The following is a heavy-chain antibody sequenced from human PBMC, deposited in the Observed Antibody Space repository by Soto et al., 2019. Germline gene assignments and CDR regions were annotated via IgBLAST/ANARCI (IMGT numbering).Heavy chain of an antibody. CDR3: ATASRVAGILLYY. CDR2: INPNSGGT. J-gene: IGHJ4*02. CDR1: GYTFTGYY. D-gene: IGHD6-19*01. Sequence: ASVKVSCRASGYTFTGYYMHWVRQAPGQGLEWMGWINPNSGGTNYAQKFQGRVTMTRDTSISTAYMELSRLRSDDTAVYYCATASRVAGILLYYWGQGTLVTVTS. V-gene: IGHV1-2*02.